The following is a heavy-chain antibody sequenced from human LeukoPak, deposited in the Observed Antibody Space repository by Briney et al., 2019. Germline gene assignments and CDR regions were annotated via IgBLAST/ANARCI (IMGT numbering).Heavy chain of an antibody. CDR1: GFTFSTYA. D-gene: IGHD1-26*01. CDR2: ISRSGSAI. Sequence: GGSLRLSCAASGFTFSTYAMSWVRQAPGKGLEWLSYISRSGSAIYYADSVKGRFNISRDNAKNSLYLQMNSLRAEDTAVYYCARKKSGSYGYFDLWGRGTLVTVSS. V-gene: IGHV3-48*01. CDR3: ARKKSGSYGYFDL. J-gene: IGHJ2*01.